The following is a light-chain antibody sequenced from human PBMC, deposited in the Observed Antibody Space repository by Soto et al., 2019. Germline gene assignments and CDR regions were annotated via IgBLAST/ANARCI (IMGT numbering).Light chain of an antibody. Sequence: QSVLTQPASVSGSPGQSITISCTGTSRDVGGYKYVSWYQQHPGKAPKLIIYEVSNRPSGVSNRFSGSKSGNTASLTISGLQAEDEADYYCTSYRGSSTLVFGGGTKLTGL. CDR3: TSYRGSSTLV. J-gene: IGLJ2*01. V-gene: IGLV2-14*01. CDR2: EVS. CDR1: SRDVGGYKY.